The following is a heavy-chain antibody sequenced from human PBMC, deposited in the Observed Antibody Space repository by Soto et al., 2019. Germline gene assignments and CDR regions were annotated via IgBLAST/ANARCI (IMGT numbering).Heavy chain of an antibody. CDR2: INPSGGST. V-gene: IGHV1-46*01. CDR3: AKEGDSSSWPPRAPFDY. Sequence: ASVKVSCKASGYTFTSYYMHWVRQAPGQGLEWMGIINPSGGSTSYAQKFQGRVTMTRDTSTSTVYMELSSLRSEDTAVYYCAKEGDSSSWPPRAPFDYWGQGTLVTVSS. D-gene: IGHD6-13*01. CDR1: GYTFTSYY. J-gene: IGHJ4*02.